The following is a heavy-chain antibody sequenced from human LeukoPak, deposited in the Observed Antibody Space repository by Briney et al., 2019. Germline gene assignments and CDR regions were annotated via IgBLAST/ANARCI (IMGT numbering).Heavy chain of an antibody. Sequence: TSSETLSLTCTVSGYSISSGYYWGWIRQPPGKGLEWIGSGSTYYNPSLKSRVTISVDTSKNQFSLKLSSVTAADTAVYFCASPRGDDSGGYYTWYFRHWGQGILVTVSS. J-gene: IGHJ1*01. V-gene: IGHV4-38-2*02. CDR2: SGST. D-gene: IGHD3-22*01. CDR3: ASPRGDDSGGYYTWYFRH. CDR1: GYSISSGYY.